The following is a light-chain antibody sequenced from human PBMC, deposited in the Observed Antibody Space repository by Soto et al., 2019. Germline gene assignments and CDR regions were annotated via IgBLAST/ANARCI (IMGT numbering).Light chain of an antibody. Sequence: QSALTQPASVSGSPGQSITISCTGTSSDVGSSNLVSWYQQHPGKAPKLIIYEGTRRPSGVSGRFSGSMSGNTASLTISGLQAEDEADYYCCSFARSSTSYVFGTGTKVTDL. V-gene: IGLV2-23*01. CDR1: SSDVGSSNL. CDR2: EGT. J-gene: IGLJ1*01. CDR3: CSFARSSTSYV.